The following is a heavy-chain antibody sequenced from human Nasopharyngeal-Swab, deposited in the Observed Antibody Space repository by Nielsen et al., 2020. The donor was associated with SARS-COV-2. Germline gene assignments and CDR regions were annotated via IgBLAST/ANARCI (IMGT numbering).Heavy chain of an antibody. CDR1: GYTFTSYG. D-gene: IGHD6-25*01. V-gene: IGHV1-18*01. CDR3: ARDPRGPDY. Sequence: ASVKVSCRASGYTFTSYGISWVRQAPGQGLEWMGWISAYNGRTYYAQKFQGRVTMTTDPSTSTAYMDLRSLRSDDTAVYYCARDPRGPDYWGQGTLVTVSS. J-gene: IGHJ4*02. CDR2: ISAYNGRT.